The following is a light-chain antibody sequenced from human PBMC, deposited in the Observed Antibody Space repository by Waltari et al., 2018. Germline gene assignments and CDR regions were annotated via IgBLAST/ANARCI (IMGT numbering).Light chain of an antibody. Sequence: QAVVTQEPSVTVSPGGTVTLTCGSSTGAVTSGHFPYWFQQKPGQAPMTLIYDTSNKHSGTPARFSGSLLGDKAALTLSGAQPEDEAEYYCLLSYSGARWVFGGGTKLTVL. J-gene: IGLJ3*02. CDR2: DTS. CDR1: TGAVTSGHF. V-gene: IGLV7-46*01. CDR3: LLSYSGARWV.